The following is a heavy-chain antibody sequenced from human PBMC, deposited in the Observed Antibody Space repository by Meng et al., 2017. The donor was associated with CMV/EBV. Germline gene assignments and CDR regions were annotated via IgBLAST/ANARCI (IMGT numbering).Heavy chain of an antibody. Sequence: ETLSLTCAVYGGSFSGYYWSWIRQPPGKGLEWIGEINHSGSTNYNPSLKSRVTISVDTSKNQFSLKLSSVTAADTAVYYCARSGAARRNWYFDLWGRGTLVTVSS. D-gene: IGHD6-6*01. V-gene: IGHV4-34*01. CDR3: ARSGAARRNWYFDL. CDR1: GGSFSGYY. J-gene: IGHJ2*01. CDR2: INHSGST.